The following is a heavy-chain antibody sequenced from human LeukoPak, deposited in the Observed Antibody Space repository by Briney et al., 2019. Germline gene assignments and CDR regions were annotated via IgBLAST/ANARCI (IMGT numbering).Heavy chain of an antibody. D-gene: IGHD5-18*01. J-gene: IGHJ4*02. V-gene: IGHV4-39*01. Sequence: SETLSLTCIFSGGSKSRRSAHALWIRQPPGKGLEWIGSIYYSKNTYYNPSLKSRVTISADTSKNQFSLTLGSVSATDTAGYYCVWPRGFSYGYFDYWGQGTLVTVSS. CDR2: IYYSKNT. CDR1: GGSKSRRSAH. CDR3: VWPRGFSYGYFDY.